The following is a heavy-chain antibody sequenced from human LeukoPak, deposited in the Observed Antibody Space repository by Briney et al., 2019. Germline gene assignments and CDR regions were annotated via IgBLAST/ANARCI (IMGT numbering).Heavy chain of an antibody. CDR3: VKTYGMGSFSN. Sequence: GGPLRLSCAASGFTVSSNYMSWVRQAPGKGLEWVSVLYSGVGTYYADSVKGRFTISRDNSKNTLYLQMNSLRAEDTAVYYCVKTYGMGSFSNWGQGTLVTVSS. CDR2: LYSGVGT. J-gene: IGHJ4*02. V-gene: IGHV3-66*01. CDR1: GFTVSSNY. D-gene: IGHD3-10*01.